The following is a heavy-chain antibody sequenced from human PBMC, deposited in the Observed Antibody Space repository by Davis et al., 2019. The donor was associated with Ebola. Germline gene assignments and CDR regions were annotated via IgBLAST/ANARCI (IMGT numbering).Heavy chain of an antibody. J-gene: IGHJ6*02. V-gene: IGHV1-18*01. Sequence: ASVKVSCKASGYTFTSYGISWVRQAPGQGLEWMGWMNPNSGNTGYAQKFQGRVTMTTDTSTSTAYMELRSLRSDDTAVYYCARAPPLVATISPYYYYGMDVWGQGTTVTVSS. CDR2: MNPNSGNT. D-gene: IGHD5-12*01. CDR1: GYTFTSYG. CDR3: ARAPPLVATISPYYYYGMDV.